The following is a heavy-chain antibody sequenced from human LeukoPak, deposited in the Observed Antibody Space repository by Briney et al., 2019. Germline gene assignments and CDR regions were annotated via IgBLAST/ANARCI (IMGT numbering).Heavy chain of an antibody. V-gene: IGHV4-30-4*01. D-gene: IGHD6-6*01. CDR3: ARVAARYVGMDV. J-gene: IGHJ6*02. CDR1: GGSITSGDDY. CDR2: IFYGGST. Sequence: PSQTLSLTCTVSGGSITSGDDYWSWIRQPPGKGLEWIGYIFYGGSTYYNPSLKSRVAISVDTSKNQFSLKLSSVTAADTAVYYCARVAARYVGMDVWGQGTTVTVSS.